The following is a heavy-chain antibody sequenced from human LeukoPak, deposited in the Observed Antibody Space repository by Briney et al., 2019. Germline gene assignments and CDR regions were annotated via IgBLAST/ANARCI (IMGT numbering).Heavy chain of an antibody. CDR1: GFIFTSYH. CDR3: AKAPVGPAAIGYYMDV. Sequence: GGSLRLSCAASGFIFTSYHINWVRQAPGKGLEWVAYISNNINTIHYADSVKGRFTISRDNSKNTLYLQMNSLRAEDTAVYYCAKAPVGPAAIGYYMDVWGKGTTVTVSS. V-gene: IGHV3-48*01. J-gene: IGHJ6*03. CDR2: ISNNINTI. D-gene: IGHD2-2*01.